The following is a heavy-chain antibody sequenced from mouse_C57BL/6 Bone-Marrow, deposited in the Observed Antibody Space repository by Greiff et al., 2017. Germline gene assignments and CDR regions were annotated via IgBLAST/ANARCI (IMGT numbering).Heavy chain of an antibody. J-gene: IGHJ4*01. CDR2: INPNNGGT. V-gene: IGHV1-26*01. Sequence: EVQLQQSGPELVKPGASVKISCKASGYTFTDYYMNWVKQSHGKSLEWIGDINPNNGGTSYNQKFKGKATLTVDKSSSTAYMELRSLTSEDSAVYYCARYGYYFFLDYWGQGTSVTVSS. CDR3: ARYGYYFFLDY. CDR1: GYTFTDYY. D-gene: IGHD2-3*01.